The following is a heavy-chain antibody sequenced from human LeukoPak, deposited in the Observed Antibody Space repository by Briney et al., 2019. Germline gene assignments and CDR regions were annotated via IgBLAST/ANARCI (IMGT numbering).Heavy chain of an antibody. CDR3: TRERIQLWFLVNY. Sequence: PGGSLRLSCTASGFTFGDYAMSWFRQAPGKGLEWVGFIRSKAYGGTTEYAASVKGRFTISRDDSKSIAYLQMNSLKTEDTAVYYCTRERIQLWFLVNYWGQGTLVTVSS. D-gene: IGHD5-18*01. CDR2: IRSKAYGGTT. V-gene: IGHV3-49*03. J-gene: IGHJ4*02. CDR1: GFTFGDYA.